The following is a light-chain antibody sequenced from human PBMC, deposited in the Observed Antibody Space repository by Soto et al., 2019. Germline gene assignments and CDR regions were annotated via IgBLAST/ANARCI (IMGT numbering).Light chain of an antibody. CDR2: DSS. CDR1: QNINIY. J-gene: IGKJ4*01. Sequence: EIVLTQSPATLTLSPGGRATISCRVSQNINIYLAWYQQKLGQAPRLLIYDSSIRATGIPARFSGSGSGTDFTLTISSLEPEDFGVYYCQQRYSWPLTFGGGTKVEIK. V-gene: IGKV3-11*01. CDR3: QQRYSWPLT.